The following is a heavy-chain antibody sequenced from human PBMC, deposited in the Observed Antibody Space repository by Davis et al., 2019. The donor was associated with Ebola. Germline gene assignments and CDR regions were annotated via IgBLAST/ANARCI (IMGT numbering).Heavy chain of an antibody. CDR1: GFTFSSYW. V-gene: IGHV3-48*04. CDR2: ISSSGSTI. D-gene: IGHD3-9*01. Sequence: GGSLRLSCAASGFTFSSYWMSWVRQAPGKGLEWVSYISSSGSTIYYADSVKGRFTISRDNAKNSLYLQMNSLRAEDTAVYYCARDGNYDILTGYEEQFDYWGQGTLVTVSS. J-gene: IGHJ4*02. CDR3: ARDGNYDILTGYEEQFDY.